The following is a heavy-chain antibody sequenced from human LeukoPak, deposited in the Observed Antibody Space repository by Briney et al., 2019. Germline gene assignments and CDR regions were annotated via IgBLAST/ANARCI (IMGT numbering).Heavy chain of an antibody. D-gene: IGHD2-15*01. J-gene: IGHJ4*02. CDR2: IYYSGST. V-gene: IGHV4-39*01. CDR1: AGSVSSRCYY. Sequence: PPQTLSLTCPLAAGSVSSRCYYWGWILQPPGKGLEWSGSIYYSGSTNYNPSLQGRVTISVDTSKSQFSLKLSSVTAADTAVYYCARGRDVGGGYDPDYWGQGTLVTVAS. CDR3: ARGRDVGGGYDPDY.